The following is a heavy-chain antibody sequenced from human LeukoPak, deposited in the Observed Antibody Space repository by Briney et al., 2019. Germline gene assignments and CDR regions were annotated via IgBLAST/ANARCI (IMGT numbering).Heavy chain of an antibody. CDR1: GFTFRHYH. V-gene: IGHV3-11*01. CDR3: ASGRDIAVAGTGGYFDY. J-gene: IGHJ4*02. Sequence: GGSLRLSCVSSGFTFRHYHMNWIRPAPGKGLEWISYISPGGGTVYFADSVRGRFTISRDNAKNSLYLQMSSLTAGDTAVYYCASGRDIAVAGTGGYFDYWGQGTLVTVSS. CDR2: ISPGGGTV. D-gene: IGHD6-19*01.